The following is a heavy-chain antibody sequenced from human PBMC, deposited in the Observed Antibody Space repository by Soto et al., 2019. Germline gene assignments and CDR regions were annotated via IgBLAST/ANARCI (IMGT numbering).Heavy chain of an antibody. J-gene: IGHJ5*02. D-gene: IGHD2-15*01. CDR3: ARGYCSGGSCYGPKFRNWFDP. CDR1: GCSISSSNW. Sequence: PSETLSLTCAFSGCSISSSNWLSWVRQPPGKGLEWIGEIYHSGSTNYNPSLKSRVTISVDKSKNQFSLKLSSVTAADTAVYYCARGYCSGGSCYGPKFRNWFDPWGQGTLVTVSS. CDR2: IYHSGST. V-gene: IGHV4-4*02.